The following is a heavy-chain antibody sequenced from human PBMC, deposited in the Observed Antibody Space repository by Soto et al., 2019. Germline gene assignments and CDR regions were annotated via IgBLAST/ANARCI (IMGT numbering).Heavy chain of an antibody. D-gene: IGHD3-22*01. CDR1: GFTFSNYA. Sequence: EVQLLESGGGLVQPGGSLRLSCAASGFTFSNYAMTWVRQAPGMGLEWVSPISGSGATTYYADSVKGRFTISRDNSKNTLYLQMNSLGAEDTAVYYCAKGSGYDASVYYTNWGQGTLVTVSS. CDR3: AKGSGYDASVYYTN. V-gene: IGHV3-23*01. CDR2: ISGSGATT. J-gene: IGHJ4*02.